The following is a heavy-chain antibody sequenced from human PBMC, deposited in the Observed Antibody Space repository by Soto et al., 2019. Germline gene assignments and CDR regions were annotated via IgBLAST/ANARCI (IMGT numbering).Heavy chain of an antibody. D-gene: IGHD6-19*01. CDR1: GFTFSSYV. V-gene: IGHV3-23*01. CDR3: ANGFLASGWPRFDY. J-gene: IGHJ4*02. CDR2: ISGSGGST. Sequence: GGSLRLSCAASGFTFSSYVMSWVRQAPGKGLEWVSAISGSGGSTYYADSVKGRFTISRDNSKNTLYLQMNSLRAEDTAVYYCANGFLASGWPRFDYWGQGTLVTVSS.